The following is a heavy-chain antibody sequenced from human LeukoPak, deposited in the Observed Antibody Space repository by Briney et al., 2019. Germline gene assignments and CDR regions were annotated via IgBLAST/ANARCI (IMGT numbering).Heavy chain of an antibody. CDR1: GGSISSYY. CDR2: IYTSGST. V-gene: IGHV4-4*07. CDR3: ARGPSGGCSSTSCLSFDY. D-gene: IGHD2-2*01. Sequence: PSETLSLTCTVSGGSISSYYWSWIRQPAGKGLEWIGRIYTSGSTNYNPSLKSRVTMSVDTSKNQFSLKLSSVTAADTAVYYCARGPSGGCSSTSCLSFDYWGQGTLVTVSS. J-gene: IGHJ4*02.